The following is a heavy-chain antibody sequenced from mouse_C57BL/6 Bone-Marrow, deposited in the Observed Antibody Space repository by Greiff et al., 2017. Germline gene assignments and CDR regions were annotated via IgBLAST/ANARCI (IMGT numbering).Heavy chain of an antibody. J-gene: IGHJ2*01. D-gene: IGHD4-1*01. Sequence: LEEPEGGLVQPGSSMKLSCTASGYTFSGYYMAWVRQVPEQGLEWVANLNPDGSSTYYLDSLKSLFIISGDNATNIPYLQMSSLKSEDTATYYCARERDWDFDYWGQGTTVTVSS. CDR3: ARERDWDFDY. CDR2: LNPDGSST. V-gene: IGHV5-16*01. CDR1: GYTFSGYY.